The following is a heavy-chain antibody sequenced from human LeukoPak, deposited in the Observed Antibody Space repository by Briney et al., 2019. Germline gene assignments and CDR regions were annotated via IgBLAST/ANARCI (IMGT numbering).Heavy chain of an antibody. CDR3: RVRGVDFDY. Sequence: GRSLRLSCAASGFTFSSYAMHWVRQAPGKGLEWGAAISYDRSNKYYADSVKGRFTISRDNYKNTLYLQMNSLRAEDTAVYYARVRGVDFDYWGQGTLVTVSS. V-gene: IGHV3-30*04. D-gene: IGHD3-10*01. J-gene: IGHJ4*02. CDR2: ISYDRSNK. CDR1: GFTFSSYA.